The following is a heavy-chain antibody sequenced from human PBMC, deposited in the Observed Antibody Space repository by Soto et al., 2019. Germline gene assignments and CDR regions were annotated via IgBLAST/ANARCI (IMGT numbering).Heavy chain of an antibody. D-gene: IGHD3-10*01. CDR2: ISNSGST. CDR1: GDSINNADYY. J-gene: IGHJ5*02. CDR3: ARYKVGGSGSYYNAWFDP. Sequence: QVQLQESGPGLVKPSETLSLTCTVSGDSINNADYYWSWIRQPPGKGLEWIGYISNSGSTFHNPSLRGRLSMSIDTSKNQFSLRLTSVTAADTAVYYCARYKVGGSGSYYNAWFDPWGQGTLVTVSS. V-gene: IGHV4-30-4*01.